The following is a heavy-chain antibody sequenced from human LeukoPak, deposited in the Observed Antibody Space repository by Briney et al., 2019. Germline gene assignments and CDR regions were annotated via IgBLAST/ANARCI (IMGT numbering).Heavy chain of an antibody. J-gene: IGHJ3*02. CDR2: IYYSGST. CDR1: GGSISSYY. V-gene: IGHV4-59*01. Sequence: KSSETLSLTCTVSGGSISSYYWSWIRQPPGKGLEWIGYIYYSGSTNYNPSLKSRVTISVDTSKNQFSLKLSSVTAADTAVYYCARAGGSYGDAFDIWGQGTMVTVSS. D-gene: IGHD1-26*01. CDR3: ARAGGSYGDAFDI.